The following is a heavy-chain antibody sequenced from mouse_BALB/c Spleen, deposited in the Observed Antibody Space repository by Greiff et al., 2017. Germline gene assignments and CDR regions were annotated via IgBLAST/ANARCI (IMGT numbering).Heavy chain of an antibody. CDR1: GYTFTSYW. CDR3: TVYYGSSYVDY. D-gene: IGHD1-1*01. CDR2: IYPGSGST. J-gene: IGHJ2*01. Sequence: LQQPGSELVRPGASVKLSCKASGYTFTSYWMHWVKQRPGQGLEWFGNIYPGSGSTNYDEKFKSKATLTVDTSSSTAYMQLSSLTSEDSAVYYCTVYYGSSYVDYWGQGTTLTVSS. V-gene: IGHV1S22*01.